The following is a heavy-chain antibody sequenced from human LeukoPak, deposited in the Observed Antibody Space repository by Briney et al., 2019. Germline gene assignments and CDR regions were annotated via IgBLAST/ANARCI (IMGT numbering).Heavy chain of an antibody. CDR3: ATDTMIGPHAFDI. CDR1: GYTLTELS. J-gene: IGHJ3*02. V-gene: IGHV1-24*01. D-gene: IGHD3-22*01. Sequence: ASVKVSCKVSGYTLTELSMHWVRQAPGKGLEWMGGFDPEDGETIYAQKFQGRVTMTEDTSTDTAYMEQSSLRSEDTAVYYCATDTMIGPHAFDIWGQGTMVTVSS. CDR2: FDPEDGET.